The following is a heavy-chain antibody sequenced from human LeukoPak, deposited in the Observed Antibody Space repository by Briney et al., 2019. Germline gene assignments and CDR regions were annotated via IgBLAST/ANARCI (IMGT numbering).Heavy chain of an antibody. CDR2: IIPIFGTA. V-gene: IGHV1-69*13. CDR1: GGTFSSYA. D-gene: IGHD2-2*02. Sequence: ASVNVSCKPSGGTFSSYAISWVRHAPGQGLEWMGGIIPIFGTANYAQEFQGRVTITADESTSTAYMELSSLRSEDTAVYYCASSLLGYCSSTSCHTFDYWGQGTLVTVSS. CDR3: ASSLLGYCSSTSCHTFDY. J-gene: IGHJ4*02.